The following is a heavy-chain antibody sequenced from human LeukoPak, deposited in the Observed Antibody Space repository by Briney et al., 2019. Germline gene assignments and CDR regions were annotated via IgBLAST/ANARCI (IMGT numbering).Heavy chain of an antibody. J-gene: IGHJ6*04. CDR1: GGSISSSSYY. D-gene: IGHD6-19*01. CDR2: IYHSGST. CDR3: ARERVAVAGTVDYYYYGMDV. Sequence: SETLSLTCTVSGGSISSSSYYWGWIRQPPGKGLEWIGSIYHSGSTYYNPSLKSRVTISVDTSKNQFSLKLSSVTAADTAVYYCARERVAVAGTVDYYYYGMDVWGKGTTVTVSS. V-gene: IGHV4-39*07.